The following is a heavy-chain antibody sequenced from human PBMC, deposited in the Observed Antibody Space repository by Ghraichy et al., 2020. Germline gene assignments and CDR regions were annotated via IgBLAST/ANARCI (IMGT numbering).Heavy chain of an antibody. CDR3: AKGLRIIGQYVTDMYDH. J-gene: IGHJ4*02. D-gene: IGHD5/OR15-5a*01. V-gene: IGHV3-23*01. CDR1: GFTFSNYA. CDR2: VSGSGGST. Sequence: GGSLRLSCAASGFTFSNYAMSWVRQAPGKGLEWVAGVSGSGGSTEYADSVKGRLTISRDNSKSTLYLQMKSLRDDDTAMYYCAKGLRIIGQYVTDMYDHWGQGTLVIVSS.